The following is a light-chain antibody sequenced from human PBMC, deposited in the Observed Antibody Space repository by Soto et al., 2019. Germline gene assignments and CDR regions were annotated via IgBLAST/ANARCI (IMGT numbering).Light chain of an antibody. CDR1: QSISSW. CDR3: QQYASSRT. Sequence: TQSPSTLSTSVGDRVTITCRASQSISSWLAWYQQKPGQAPRILMYGASIRATGIPDRFSASGSGTDFTLTISRLEPEDFGVFYCQQYASSRTFGQGTKVDI. J-gene: IGKJ1*01. CDR2: GAS. V-gene: IGKV3-20*01.